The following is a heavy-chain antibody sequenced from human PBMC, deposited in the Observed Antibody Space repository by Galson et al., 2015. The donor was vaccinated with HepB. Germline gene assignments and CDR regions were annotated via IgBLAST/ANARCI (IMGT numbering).Heavy chain of an antibody. J-gene: IGHJ4*02. CDR2: ISGYNGHT. V-gene: IGHV1-18*04. CDR1: GYTFTSYV. CDR3: ARGGTCSDY. Sequence: SVKVSCKASGYTFTSYVISWVRQAPGQGLEWLGRISGYNGHTNYAQNLQNKDTMTTDTSTSTAYLELRRLKSDDTAIYYCARGGTCSDYWGQGTLVTVTS. D-gene: IGHD2-21*01.